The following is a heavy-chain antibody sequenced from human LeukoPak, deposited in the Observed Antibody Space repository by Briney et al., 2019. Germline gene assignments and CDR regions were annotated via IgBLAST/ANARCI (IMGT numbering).Heavy chain of an antibody. CDR1: GFTFSSYW. J-gene: IGHJ4*02. D-gene: IGHD6-6*01. CDR2: INSDGSST. CDR3: ARDGESIAARLDY. V-gene: IGHV3-74*01. Sequence: PGGSLRLSCAASGFTFSSYWIHWVRQAPGKGLVWVSRINSDGSSTTYADSVKGRFTISRDNAKNTLYLQMNSLRAEDTAVYYCARDGESIAARLDYWGQGTLVTVSS.